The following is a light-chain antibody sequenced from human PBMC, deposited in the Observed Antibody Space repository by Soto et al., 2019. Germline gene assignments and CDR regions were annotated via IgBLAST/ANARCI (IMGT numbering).Light chain of an antibody. V-gene: IGLV1-40*01. Sequence: QSVLTQPPSVSGAPGQRITISCTGSSSNIGAGYDVHWYRHLPGTAPKLLICGDNNRPSGVPDRFSGSKSGTSASLAITGLQAEDEADYYCQCYDSSRSRVFGTGTKLTVL. CDR1: SSNIGAGYD. CDR2: GDN. J-gene: IGLJ1*01. CDR3: QCYDSSRSRV.